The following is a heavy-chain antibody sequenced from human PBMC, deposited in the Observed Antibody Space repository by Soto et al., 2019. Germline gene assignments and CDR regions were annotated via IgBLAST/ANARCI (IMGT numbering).Heavy chain of an antibody. V-gene: IGHV1-2*04. CDR2: INPNSGGT. D-gene: IGHD2-21*01. CDR1: GYTFTGYY. J-gene: IGHJ6*03. CDR3: ARGLGSHGGESNTAHYYMDV. Sequence: GASVKVSCKASGYTFTGYYMHWVRQAPGQGLEWMGWINPNSGGTNYAQKFQGWVTMTRDTSISTAYMELSRLGSDDTAVYYCARGLGSHGGESNTAHYYMDVWGKGTTVTVSS.